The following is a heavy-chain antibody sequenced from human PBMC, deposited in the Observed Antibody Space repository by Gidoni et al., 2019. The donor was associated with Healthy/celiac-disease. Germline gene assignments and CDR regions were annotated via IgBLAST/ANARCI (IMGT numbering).Heavy chain of an antibody. CDR1: GFTFSSYS. CDR3: ASTRHYYYYYYMDV. V-gene: IGHV3-21*01. CDR2: ISSSSSYI. J-gene: IGHJ6*03. Sequence: EVQLVESGGGLVKPGGSLRLSCAASGFTFSSYSMNCVRQAPGKGLECVSSISSSSSYIYYADAVKGRFTISRDNDKTSLYLKMNSLRAEDTAVYYCASTRHYYYYYYMDVWGKGTTVTVSS.